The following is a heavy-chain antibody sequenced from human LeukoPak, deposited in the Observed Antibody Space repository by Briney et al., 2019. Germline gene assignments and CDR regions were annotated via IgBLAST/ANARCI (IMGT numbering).Heavy chain of an antibody. J-gene: IGHJ4*02. CDR1: GYTFTGYY. Sequence: ASVKVSCKASGYTFTGYYMHWVRQAPGQGLEWMGWINPNSGGTNYAQKFQGRVTMTRDTSISTAYMGLSRLRSDDTAVYYCARVDSGYDFEYYFDYWGQGTLVTVSS. D-gene: IGHD5-12*01. CDR3: ARVDSGYDFEYYFDY. V-gene: IGHV1-2*02. CDR2: INPNSGGT.